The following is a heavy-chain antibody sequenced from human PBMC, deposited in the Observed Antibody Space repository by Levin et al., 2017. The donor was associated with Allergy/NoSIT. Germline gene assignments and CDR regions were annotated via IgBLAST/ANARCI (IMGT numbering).Heavy chain of an antibody. CDR3: ARDAEMVQGVILRGPMDV. CDR2: ISYDGSNK. V-gene: IGHV3-30-3*01. Sequence: PGGSLRLSCAASGFTFSSYAMHWVRQAPGKGLEWVAVISYDGSNKYYADSVKGRFTISRDNSKNTLYLQMNSLRAEDTAVYYCARDAEMVQGVILRGPMDVWGKGTTVTVSS. D-gene: IGHD3-10*01. J-gene: IGHJ6*03. CDR1: GFTFSSYA.